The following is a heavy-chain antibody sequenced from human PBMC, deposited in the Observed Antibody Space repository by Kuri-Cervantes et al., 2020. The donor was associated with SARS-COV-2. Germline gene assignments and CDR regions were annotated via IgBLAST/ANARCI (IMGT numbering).Heavy chain of an antibody. CDR3: ARTEQWLVDAANSYFDL. J-gene: IGHJ2*01. D-gene: IGHD6-19*01. CDR2: IFSNDEK. CDR1: GFSLSNARMG. V-gene: IGHV2-26*01. Sequence: SGPTLVQPTETLTLTCPVSGFSLSNARMGVSWIRHPPGKALEWLAHIFSNDEKSYSTSLKSRLTISKDTSKSQVVLTMTNMDPVDTATYYCARTEQWLVDAANSYFDLWGRGTLVTVSS.